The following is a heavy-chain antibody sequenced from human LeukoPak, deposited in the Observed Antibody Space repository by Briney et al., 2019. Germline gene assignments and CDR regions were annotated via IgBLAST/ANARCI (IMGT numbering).Heavy chain of an antibody. CDR1: GFTFSSYA. J-gene: IGHJ4*02. V-gene: IGHV3-23*01. CDR2: VSGSGGST. CDR3: ASVDIVAKIRRGGLDY. D-gene: IGHD5-12*01. Sequence: GGSLRLSCAAPGFTFSSYARSWGRQAPGKGLEWVSAVSGSGGSTDYADSVKGRFTISRDNSKNTLYLPMNSLRAQDTAVYYCASVDIVAKIRRGGLDYWGQGTLVTVSS.